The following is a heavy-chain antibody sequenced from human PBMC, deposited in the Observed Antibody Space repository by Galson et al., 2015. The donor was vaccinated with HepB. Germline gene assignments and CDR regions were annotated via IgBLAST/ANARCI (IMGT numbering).Heavy chain of an antibody. CDR3: ARDQGYCSGTGCPNWFDS. J-gene: IGHJ5*01. V-gene: IGHV3-21*01. Sequence: SLRLSCAASGFAFSGFSMNWVRQAPGKGLEWVSSISTSGSHISLAASVTGRFTISRDNAKNSLSLQMDSLRAEDTAVYYCARDQGYCSGTGCPNWFDSWGQGTLVTVSS. CDR2: ISTSGSHI. D-gene: IGHD2-2*01. CDR1: GFAFSGFS.